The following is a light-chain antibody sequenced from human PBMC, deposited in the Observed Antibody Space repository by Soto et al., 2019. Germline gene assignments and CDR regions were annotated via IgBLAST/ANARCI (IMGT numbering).Light chain of an antibody. V-gene: IGKV1-5*01. CDR2: HAS. Sequence: DIQMTQSPSTLPASVGDRVTITCRASQSISNWLAWYPQKPGTAPKVLIYHASNLQSGVPSRFSGSGSGTDFTLTISRLEPEDFAVYYCQQYGSSGTFGQGTKVDIK. CDR1: QSISNW. J-gene: IGKJ1*01. CDR3: QQYGSSGT.